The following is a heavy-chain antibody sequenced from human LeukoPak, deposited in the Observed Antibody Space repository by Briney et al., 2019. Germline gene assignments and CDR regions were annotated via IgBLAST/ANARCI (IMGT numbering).Heavy chain of an antibody. V-gene: IGHV1-2*02. CDR2: INPNSGGT. J-gene: IGHJ4*02. CDR1: GYTFTGYY. D-gene: IGHD6-19*01. Sequence: GASVKVSCKASGYTFTGYYMHWVRQAPGQGLEWMGWINPNSGGTNYAQKFQGRVTMTRDTSISTAYMELSRLRSDDTAVYYCARAGGAYSSGWSARSFIDYWGQGTLVTVSS. CDR3: ARAGGAYSSGWSARSFIDY.